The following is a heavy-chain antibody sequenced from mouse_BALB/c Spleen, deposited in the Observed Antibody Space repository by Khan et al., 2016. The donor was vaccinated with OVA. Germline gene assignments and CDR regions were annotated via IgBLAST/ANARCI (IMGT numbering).Heavy chain of an antibody. V-gene: IGHV1-69*02. Sequence: QVQLQQPGAELVRPGASVKLSCKASGYTFTNYWINWVKQRPGQGLEWIGNIYPSDSYTNYNQKFRNKATLTVDNSSSTAYIQLSSPTSEDSAVDYCTREGTTVEAMDYWGQGTSVTVSS. J-gene: IGHJ4*01. CDR1: GYTFTNYW. D-gene: IGHD1-1*01. CDR2: IYPSDSYT. CDR3: TREGTTVEAMDY.